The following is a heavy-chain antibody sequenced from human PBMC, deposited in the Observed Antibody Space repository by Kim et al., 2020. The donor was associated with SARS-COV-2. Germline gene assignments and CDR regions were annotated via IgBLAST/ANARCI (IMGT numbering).Heavy chain of an antibody. Sequence: SETLSLTCTVSGGSMSSFYLSWIRQPPGKGLEWIGYIYYSGATRSNPALKSRVTTSVDTTKSQIFLKLSTVTSADTAVHYFARGGAVGDVCWVYPWGQG. V-gene: IGHV4-59*01. J-gene: IGHJ1*01. CDR1: GGSMSSFY. CDR2: IYYSGAT. D-gene: IGHD2-8*01. CDR3: ARGGAVGDVCWVYP.